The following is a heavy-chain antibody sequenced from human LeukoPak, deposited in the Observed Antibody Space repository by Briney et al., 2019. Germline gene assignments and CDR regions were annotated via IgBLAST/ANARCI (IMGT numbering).Heavy chain of an antibody. CDR3: ARTRGIVVVPAAILDY. D-gene: IGHD2-2*02. CDR2: ISSSGSTI. CDR1: GFTFSDYY. J-gene: IGHJ4*02. Sequence: GGSLRLSCAASGFTFSDYYMSWIRQAPGKGLEWVSYISSSGSTIYYADSVKGRFTISRDNAKNSLYLQMNSLRAEDTAVYYCARTRGIVVVPAAILDYWGQGTLVTVSS. V-gene: IGHV3-11*04.